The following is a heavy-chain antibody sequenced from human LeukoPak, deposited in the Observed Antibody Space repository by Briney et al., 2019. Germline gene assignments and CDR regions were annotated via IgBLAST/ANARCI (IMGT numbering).Heavy chain of an antibody. D-gene: IGHD6-19*01. CDR1: GFNFKYYG. V-gene: IGHV3-23*01. CDR2: ITATAGTT. CDR3: AKDLDGSGMYGGIDS. Sequence: GGSLRLSCEASGFNFKYYGMNWVRQAPGKGLEWVSAITATAGTTYYADSVKGRFTISRDISKNTLFLQMSSLRAEDTAVYYCAKDLDGSGMYGGIDSWGQGTLVIVSS. J-gene: IGHJ4*02.